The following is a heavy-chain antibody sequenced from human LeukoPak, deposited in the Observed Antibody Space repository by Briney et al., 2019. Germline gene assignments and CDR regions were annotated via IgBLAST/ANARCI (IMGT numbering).Heavy chain of an antibody. CDR3: VKDDLGLVAITGEADN. J-gene: IGHJ4*02. V-gene: IGHV3-43*01. CDR2: ISWDGGSV. CDR1: GVTFDEYT. D-gene: IGHD2-8*02. Sequence: PGGSLRLSCTASGVTFDEYTMHWVRQTPGKGLEWVSLISWDGGSVYYADSVKGRFTISRDNSRDSLYLQMNSLKIEDTALYYCVKDDLGLVAITGEADNWGQGSLVTVSS.